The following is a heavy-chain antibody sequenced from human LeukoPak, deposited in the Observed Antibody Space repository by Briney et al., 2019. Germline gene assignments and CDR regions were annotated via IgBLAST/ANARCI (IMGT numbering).Heavy chain of an antibody. CDR2: IYSGGST. D-gene: IGHD3-10*01. V-gene: IGHV3-53*05. Sequence: GGSLRLSCAASGFTVSSNYMSWVRQAPGKGLEWVSVIYSGGSTYYADSVKGRFTISRDNSKNTLYLQMNSLRAEDTAVYYCAKVGSGSYYNVDYWGQGTLVTVSS. J-gene: IGHJ4*02. CDR1: GFTVSSNY. CDR3: AKVGSGSYYNVDY.